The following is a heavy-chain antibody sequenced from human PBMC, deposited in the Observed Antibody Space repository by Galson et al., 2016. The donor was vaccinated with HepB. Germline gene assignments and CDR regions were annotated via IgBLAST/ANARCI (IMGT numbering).Heavy chain of an antibody. V-gene: IGHV2-5*02. D-gene: IGHD4-17*01. Sequence: PALVKPTQTLTLTCTFPGFSLTTLGEGVGWIRQPPGKALEWLALIYWDDDKRYSPSLKSRLIITKATSKNQEVLTMTSMDPVDTATYYCVHRSAVTLAFDYWGQGTLVSVSS. J-gene: IGHJ4*02. CDR3: VHRSAVTLAFDY. CDR1: GFSLTTLGEG. CDR2: IYWDDDK.